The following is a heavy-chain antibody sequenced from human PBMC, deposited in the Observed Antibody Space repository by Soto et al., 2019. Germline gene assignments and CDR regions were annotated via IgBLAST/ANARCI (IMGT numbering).Heavy chain of an antibody. CDR1: GGSFSGYY. Sequence: QVQLQQRGAGLLKPSETLSLTCAVYGGSFSGYYWSWIRQPPGKGLEWIGEINHSGSTNYNPSLKSRVTISVDTSKNQFSLKLSSVTAADTAVYYCGFRRSSWYAYWGQGTLVTVSS. CDR2: INHSGST. CDR3: GFRRSSWYAY. D-gene: IGHD6-13*01. J-gene: IGHJ4*02. V-gene: IGHV4-34*01.